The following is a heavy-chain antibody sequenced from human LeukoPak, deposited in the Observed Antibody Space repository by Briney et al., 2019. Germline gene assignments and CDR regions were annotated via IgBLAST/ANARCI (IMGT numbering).Heavy chain of an antibody. J-gene: IGHJ6*02. Sequence: GESLKISCKGSGYSFTSYWIGWVRQMPGKGLEWMGIIYPGDSDTRYSPPFQGQVTISADKSISTAYLQWSSLKASDTAMYYCARLGGTTVDYYYYGMDVWGQGTTVTVSS. D-gene: IGHD1-1*01. CDR1: GYSFTSYW. CDR3: ARLGGTTVDYYYYGMDV. V-gene: IGHV5-51*01. CDR2: IYPGDSDT.